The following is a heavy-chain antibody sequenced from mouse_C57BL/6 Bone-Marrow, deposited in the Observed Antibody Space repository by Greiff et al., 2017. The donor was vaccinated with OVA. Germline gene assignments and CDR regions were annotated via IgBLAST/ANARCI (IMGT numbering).Heavy chain of an antibody. CDR2: ISYDGSN. J-gene: IGHJ4*01. CDR3: AREITQNYAMDY. V-gene: IGHV3-6*01. D-gene: IGHD1-1*01. CDR1: GYSITSGYY. Sequence: DVKLQESGPGLVKPSQSLSLTCSVTGYSITSGYYWNWIRQFPGNKLEWMGYISYDGSNNYNPSLKNRISITRYTSKNQFFLKLNSVTTEDTATYYCAREITQNYAMDYWGQGTSVTVSS.